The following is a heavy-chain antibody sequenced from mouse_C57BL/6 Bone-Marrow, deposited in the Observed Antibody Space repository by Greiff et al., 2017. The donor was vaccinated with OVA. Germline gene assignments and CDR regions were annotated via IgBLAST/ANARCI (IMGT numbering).Heavy chain of an antibody. CDR2: IRSKSSNYAT. CDR3: VRDPNWDGYYDMDY. V-gene: IGHV10-3*01. CDR1: GFTFNTYA. Sequence: EVKLQESGGGLVQPKGSLKLSCAASGFTFNTYAMHWVRQAPGKGLEWVARIRSKSSNYATYYADSVKDRLTISRDDSQSMLYLQMNNLKTEDTAMYYCVRDPNWDGYYDMDYWGQGTSVTVSS. J-gene: IGHJ4*01. D-gene: IGHD4-1*01.